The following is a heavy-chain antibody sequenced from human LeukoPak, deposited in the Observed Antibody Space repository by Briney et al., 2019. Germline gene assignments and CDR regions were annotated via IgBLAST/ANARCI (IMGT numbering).Heavy chain of an antibody. CDR2: ISGSGGST. CDR1: GXTFSSYG. CDR3: AKSWVRGVINY. J-gene: IGHJ4*02. Sequence: GGSLRLSCAASGXTFSSYGMSWVRQAPGKGLEWVSVISGSGGSTYYADSVKGRFTISRDNSKNTLYLQMNSLRAEDTAVYYCAKSWVRGVINYWGQGTLVTVSS. D-gene: IGHD3-10*01. V-gene: IGHV3-23*01.